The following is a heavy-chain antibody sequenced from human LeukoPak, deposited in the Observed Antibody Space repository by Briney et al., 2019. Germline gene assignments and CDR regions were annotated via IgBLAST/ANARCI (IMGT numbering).Heavy chain of an antibody. CDR3: AKWSGYDSPSLDY. Sequence: GGSLRLSCAASGFTFSSYAMSWVRQAPGKGLEWVSAISGSGSTYYADSVKGRFTISRDNSKNTLYLQMNSLRAEDTAVYYCAKWSGYDSPSLDYWGQGTLVTVSS. CDR2: ISGSGST. J-gene: IGHJ4*02. CDR1: GFTFSSYA. V-gene: IGHV3-23*01. D-gene: IGHD5-12*01.